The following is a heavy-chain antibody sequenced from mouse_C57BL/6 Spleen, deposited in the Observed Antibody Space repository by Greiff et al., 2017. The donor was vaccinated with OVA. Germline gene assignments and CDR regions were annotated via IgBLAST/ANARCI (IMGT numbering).Heavy chain of an antibody. Sequence: QVQLQQSGTELVKPGASVKLSCKASGYTFTSYWMHWVKQRPGQGLAWIGNINPSNGGTNYNEKFKSKATLTVDKSSSTAYMQLSSLTSEDSAVYYCARGGYYYAMDYWGQGTSVTVSS. CDR3: ARGGYYYAMDY. V-gene: IGHV1-53*01. CDR1: GYTFTSYW. J-gene: IGHJ4*01. CDR2: INPSNGGT. D-gene: IGHD2-2*01.